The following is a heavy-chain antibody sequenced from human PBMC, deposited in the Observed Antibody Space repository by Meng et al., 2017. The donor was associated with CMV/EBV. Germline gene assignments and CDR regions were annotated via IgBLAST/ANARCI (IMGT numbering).Heavy chain of an antibody. CDR2: ISRTSSYL. Sequence: GESLKISCAASGFTFSSYSMTWVRQAPGRGLEWVSSISRTSSYLYYADSVQGRFTISRDNAKNSLYRQMNSRRAEDKAVYFCAGGDYGERPVGAWGQGTLVTVSS. CDR3: AGGDYGERPVGA. D-gene: IGHD4-17*01. J-gene: IGHJ5*02. CDR1: GFTFSSYS. V-gene: IGHV3-21*01.